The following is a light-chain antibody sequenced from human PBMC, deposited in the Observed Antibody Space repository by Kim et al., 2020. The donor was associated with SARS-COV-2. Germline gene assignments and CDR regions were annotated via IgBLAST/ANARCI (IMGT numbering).Light chain of an antibody. CDR2: EDN. CDR3: QSYDSSNVV. Sequence: GKTVTSSCTRSSGSIASNYVQWYQHRPGSAPSTVIYEDNPRPSGVPDRFSGSIDSSSNSASLTISGLKTEDEADYYCQSYDSSNVVFGGGTQLTVL. CDR1: SGSIASNY. V-gene: IGLV6-57*03. J-gene: IGLJ2*01.